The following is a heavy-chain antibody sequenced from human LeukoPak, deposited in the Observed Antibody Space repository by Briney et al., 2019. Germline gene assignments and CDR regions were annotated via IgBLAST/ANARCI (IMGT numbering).Heavy chain of an antibody. V-gene: IGHV4-34*01. Sequence: SETLSLTCAVYGESFSGYFWSWIRQPPGEGLEWIGEINHSGSTNYNASLKSRVTISVDTSKNQFSLRLSSVTAADTAVYYCAPRGDIEHSYGFGKWFDPWGQGTRVTVSS. J-gene: IGHJ5*02. CDR3: APRGDIEHSYGFGKWFDP. CDR2: INHSGST. CDR1: GESFSGYF. D-gene: IGHD5-18*01.